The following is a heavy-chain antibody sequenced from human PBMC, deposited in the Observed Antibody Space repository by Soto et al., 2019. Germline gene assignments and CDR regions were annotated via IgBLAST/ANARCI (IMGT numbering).Heavy chain of an antibody. V-gene: IGHV4-59*08. CDR1: GGSISSYY. CDR2: IYYSGST. Sequence: SETLCLTCTVSGGSISSYYWSWIRQPPGKGLEWIGYIYYSGSTNYNPSLKSRVTISVDTSKNQFSLKLSSVTAADTAVYYCARQQGPFDYWGQGTLVTVSS. J-gene: IGHJ4*02. CDR3: ARQQGPFDY.